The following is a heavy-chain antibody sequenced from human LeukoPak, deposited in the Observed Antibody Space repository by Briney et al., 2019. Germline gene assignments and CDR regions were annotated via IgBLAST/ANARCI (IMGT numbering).Heavy chain of an antibody. J-gene: IGHJ1*01. V-gene: IGHV4-34*01. CDR3: ARRLLGYCSGGSCYSGYFQH. CDR2: INHSGST. D-gene: IGHD2-15*01. CDR1: GGSFSGYY. Sequence: SETLSLTCAVYGGSFSGYYWSWIRQPPGKGLEWIGEINHSGSTNSDPSLKSRVTVSVDTSKNLFSLKLSSVTAADTAVYYCARRLLGYCSGGSCYSGYFQHWGQGTLVTVSS.